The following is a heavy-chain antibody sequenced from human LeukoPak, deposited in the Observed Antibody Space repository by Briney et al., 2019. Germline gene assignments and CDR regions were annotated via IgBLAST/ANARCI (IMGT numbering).Heavy chain of an antibody. Sequence: GGSLRLSCAASGFTFSGSAMHWVRQASGKGLEWVGRIRSKANSYATAYAASVKGRFTISRDDSKNTAYLQMNSLKTEDTAVYYCTGVLLWFGELKPIWGQGTLVTVSS. CDR1: GFTFSGSA. CDR2: IRSKANSYAT. D-gene: IGHD3-10*01. CDR3: TGVLLWFGELKPI. J-gene: IGHJ4*02. V-gene: IGHV3-73*01.